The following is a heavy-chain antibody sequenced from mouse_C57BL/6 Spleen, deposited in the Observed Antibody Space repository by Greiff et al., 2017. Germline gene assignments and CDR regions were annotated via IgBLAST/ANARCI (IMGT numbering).Heavy chain of an antibody. CDR3: TRPGMDY. CDR2: IDPETGGT. J-gene: IGHJ2*01. V-gene: IGHV1-15*01. CDR1: GYTFTDYE. Sequence: SGAELVRPGASVTLSCKASGYTFTDYEMHWVKQTPVHGLEWIGAIDPETGGTAYNQKFKGKAILTADKSSSTAYMELRSLTSEDSAVYYCTRPGMDYWGQGTTLTVSS.